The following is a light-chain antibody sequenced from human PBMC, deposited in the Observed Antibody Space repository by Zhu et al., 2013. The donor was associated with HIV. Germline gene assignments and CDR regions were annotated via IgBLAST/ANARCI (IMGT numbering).Light chain of an antibody. CDR2: LGS. CDR3: MQSLQTPLT. CDR1: QSLLHRDGYNY. J-gene: IGKJ4*01. Sequence: DIVMTQSPLSLPVTPGEPASFSCRSSQSLLHRDGYNYLNWYLQKPGQSPQLLIYLGSNRASGVPARFSGSGSGTNFTLKINRLEAEDVAIYYCMQSLQTPLTFGGGTKVEIK. V-gene: IGKV2-28*01.